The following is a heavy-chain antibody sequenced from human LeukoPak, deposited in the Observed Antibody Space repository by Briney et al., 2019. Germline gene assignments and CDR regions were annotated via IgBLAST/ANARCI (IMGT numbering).Heavy chain of an antibody. Sequence: PGGSLRLSCAASGFTFDDYGMSWVRQAPGKGLEWVSGINWNGGSTGYADSVKGRFTISRDNAKNSLYLQTNSLRAEDTALYYCARSTPSPYYDFWSGYYKFDYWGPGTLVTVSS. J-gene: IGHJ4*02. CDR2: INWNGGST. CDR1: GFTFDDYG. D-gene: IGHD3-3*01. V-gene: IGHV3-20*04. CDR3: ARSTPSPYYDFWSGYYKFDY.